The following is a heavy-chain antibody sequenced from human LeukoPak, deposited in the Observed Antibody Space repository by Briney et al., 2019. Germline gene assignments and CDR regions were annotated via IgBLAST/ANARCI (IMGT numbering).Heavy chain of an antibody. CDR2: ISAYNGNT. D-gene: IGHD3-22*01. Sequence: ASVKVSCKASGYTFTSYGISWVRQAPGQGLEWMGWISAYNGNTNYAQKFQGRVTITRNTSISTAYMELSSLRSEDTAVYYCARVRSGKYYYDSSGYYSGGRDYYYMDVWGKGTTVTVSS. CDR1: GYTFTSYG. J-gene: IGHJ6*03. CDR3: ARVRSGKYYYDSSGYYSGGRDYYYMDV. V-gene: IGHV1-18*01.